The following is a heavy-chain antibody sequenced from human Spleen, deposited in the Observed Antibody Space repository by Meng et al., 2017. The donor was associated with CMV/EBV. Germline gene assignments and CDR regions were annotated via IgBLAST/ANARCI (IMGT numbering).Heavy chain of an antibody. Sequence: KASGYTFTSYGITWVRQAPGQGLEWMGWISTYDDNTYYAQKFQARVTMTTDTSTSTAYMELRSLRSDDTAVYYCARDVGELERAGDYWGQGTLVTSPQ. CDR3: ARDVGELERAGDY. CDR2: ISTYDDNT. V-gene: IGHV1-18*01. J-gene: IGHJ4*02. D-gene: IGHD1-1*01. CDR1: GYTFTSYG.